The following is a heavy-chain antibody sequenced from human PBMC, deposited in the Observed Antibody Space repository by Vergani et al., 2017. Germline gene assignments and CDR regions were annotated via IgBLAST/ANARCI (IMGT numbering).Heavy chain of an antibody. Sequence: QVQLVQSGAEVKKPGASVKVSCKASGYTFTSYGISWVRQAPGQGLEWMGWISAYNGNTNYAQKLQGRVTMTTDTSTSTAYMALRSLRSDDTAVYYWARERGAAGSYYDILTGYSPFSRYYYMDVWGKGTTVTVSS. CDR3: ARERGAAGSYYDILTGYSPFSRYYYMDV. J-gene: IGHJ6*03. D-gene: IGHD3-9*01. CDR2: ISAYNGNT. V-gene: IGHV1-18*04. CDR1: GYTFTSYG.